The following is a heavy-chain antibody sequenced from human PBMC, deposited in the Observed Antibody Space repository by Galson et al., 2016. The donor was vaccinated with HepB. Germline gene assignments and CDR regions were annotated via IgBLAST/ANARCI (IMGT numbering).Heavy chain of an antibody. D-gene: IGHD2-8*01. CDR2: IGLGGSPI. V-gene: IGHV3-48*04. Sequence: SLRLSCAASGFTFRSYTMNWVRQAPGKGLEWVSFIGLGGSPIYYADSVKGRFTISRDNGKELLYLQMNSLRAEDTAVYYCARRDMVTQHFDSWGQGSLVTVSS. J-gene: IGHJ4*02. CDR1: GFTFRSYT. CDR3: ARRDMVTQHFDS.